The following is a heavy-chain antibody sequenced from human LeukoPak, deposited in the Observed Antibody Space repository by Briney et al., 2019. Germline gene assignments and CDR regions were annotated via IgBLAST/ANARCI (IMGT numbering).Heavy chain of an antibody. J-gene: IGHJ4*02. CDR2: FYKGGNA. V-gene: IGHV3-53*01. D-gene: IGHD3-10*02. CDR1: GFTVSSNY. CDR3: ARVTWNYVPFDY. Sequence: GGSLRLSCAASGFTVSSNYMSWVRQAPGKGLEWVSVFYKGGNAYYVDSVKGRFTISRDNARNTLYLQMNSLGAEDTAVYYCARVTWNYVPFDYWGQGTLVTVSS.